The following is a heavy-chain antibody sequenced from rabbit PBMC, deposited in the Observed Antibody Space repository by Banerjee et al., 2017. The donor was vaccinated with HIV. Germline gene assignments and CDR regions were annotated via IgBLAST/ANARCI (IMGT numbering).Heavy chain of an antibody. CDR3: AREESDGGGHLKL. CDR1: GFDLSSYW. V-gene: IGHV1S45*01. D-gene: IGHD2-1*01. Sequence: QEQLEESGGGLVKPEGSLTLTCKASGFDLSSYWICWVRQAPGKGLEWIGCINTSSGNTVYASWAKGRFTISKTSSTTVTLQMTSLTAADTATYFCAREESDGGGHLKLWGPGTLVTVS. J-gene: IGHJ4*01. CDR2: INTSSGNT.